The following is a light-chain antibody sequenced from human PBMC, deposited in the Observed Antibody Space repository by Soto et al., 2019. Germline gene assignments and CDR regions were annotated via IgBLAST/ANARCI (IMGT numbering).Light chain of an antibody. CDR2: GAS. J-gene: IGKJ4*01. Sequence: EIVMTQSPATLSVSPGERATLSCRANQSISSFLAWYQQRPGQAPRLLIHGASTRATGIPARFSGSGSGTEFTLTISSLQSEDFAVYYCQQYGNWPPLTFGGGTKVEIK. V-gene: IGKV3-15*01. CDR1: QSISSF. CDR3: QQYGNWPPLT.